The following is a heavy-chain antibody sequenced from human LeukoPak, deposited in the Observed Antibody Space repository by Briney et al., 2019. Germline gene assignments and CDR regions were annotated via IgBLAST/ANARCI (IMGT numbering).Heavy chain of an antibody. CDR3: AKDGALDIVATAHFDY. J-gene: IGHJ4*02. D-gene: IGHD5-12*01. Sequence: GGSLRLSCAASGFTFDDYAMHWVRQAPGKGLEGGLGMSWNRGSIGYADSVKGRLTISRDNAKNSLYLQMNSLRAEDTALYYCAKDGALDIVATAHFDYWGQGTLVTVSA. V-gene: IGHV3-9*01. CDR1: GFTFDDYA. CDR2: MSWNRGSI.